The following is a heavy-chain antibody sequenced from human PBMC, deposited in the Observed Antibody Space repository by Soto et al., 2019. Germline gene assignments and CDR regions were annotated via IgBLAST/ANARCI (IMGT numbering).Heavy chain of an antibody. CDR1: GYSFTNYW. Sequence: EVQLVQSGAEVKKPGESLQISCKGSGYSFTNYWIGWLRQMPGKGLEWMGIIDPGDTDTKYSPSFQGQVTISADKSISTAYLQSSSLKASDTAMYYCARMGLSIGSLDYWGQGTLVTVSS. D-gene: IGHD1-26*01. CDR3: ARMGLSIGSLDY. V-gene: IGHV5-51*01. J-gene: IGHJ4*02. CDR2: IDPGDTDT.